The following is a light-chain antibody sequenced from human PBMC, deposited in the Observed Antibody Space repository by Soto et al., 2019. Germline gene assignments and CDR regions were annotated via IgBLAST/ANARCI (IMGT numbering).Light chain of an antibody. V-gene: IGKV3-11*01. CDR3: QQRTNWPSST. CDR1: QSVRSY. CDR2: DAS. Sequence: EIVLTQSPATLSLSPWERATLSCRASQSVRSYLAWYQQKPGQAPRLLIHDASSRATGIPARFSGSGSGTDVTLTISSLEPEDFAVYYCQQRTNWPSSTFGQGTRLEIK. J-gene: IGKJ5*01.